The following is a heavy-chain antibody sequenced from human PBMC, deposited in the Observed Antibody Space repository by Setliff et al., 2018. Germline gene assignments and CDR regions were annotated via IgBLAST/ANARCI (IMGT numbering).Heavy chain of an antibody. Sequence: SETLSLTCSVSGASITSYYWSWIRQPPGKGLEWIAYIHNNGRIKYNPSLKSRVTISLDTSKNQFSLNLNSATAADTAVYYCARHALSFDSAWDVWGKGTTVTVSS. J-gene: IGHJ6*04. D-gene: IGHD3-9*01. CDR3: ARHALSFDSAWDV. CDR1: GASITSYY. V-gene: IGHV4-59*08. CDR2: IHNNGRI.